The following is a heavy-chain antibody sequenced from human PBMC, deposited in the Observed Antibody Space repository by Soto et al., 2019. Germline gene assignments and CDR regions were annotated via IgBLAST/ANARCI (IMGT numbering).Heavy chain of an antibody. CDR1: GYTFTSYY. CDR3: ARAYSSSWYFFDH. CDR2: INPSDGGT. Sequence: ASVKVSCKAAGYTFTSYYVHWLRQAPGQGLEWLGTINPSDGGTGYPQRFQGRVTVTRDTSTSTVYLDLSSLRFEDTAVYYCARAYSSSWYFFDHWGQGTLVNVSS. J-gene: IGHJ4*02. D-gene: IGHD6-13*01. V-gene: IGHV1-46*01.